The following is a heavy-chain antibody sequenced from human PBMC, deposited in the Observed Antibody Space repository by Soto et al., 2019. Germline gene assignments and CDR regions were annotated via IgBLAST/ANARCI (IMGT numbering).Heavy chain of an antibody. V-gene: IGHV5-51*01. CDR1: GYSFTSYW. CDR3: ARREGTSHYYYYGMDV. J-gene: IGHJ6*02. Sequence: GESLKISCKGSGYSFTSYWIGWVRQMPGKGLEWMGIIYPGDSDTRYSPSFQGQVTISADKSISTAYLQWSSLKASDTAMYYCARREGTSHYYYYGMDVWGQGTTVTVSS. CDR2: IYPGDSDT.